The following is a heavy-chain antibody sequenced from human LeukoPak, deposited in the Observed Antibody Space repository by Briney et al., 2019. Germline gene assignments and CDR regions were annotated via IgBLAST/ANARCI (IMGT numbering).Heavy chain of an antibody. CDR1: GGSFSGYY. J-gene: IGHJ4*02. CDR2: INHSGST. CDR3: ATSPVGAADY. Sequence: PLETLSLTCAVYGGSFSGYYWSWIRQPPGKGLEWIGEINHSGSTNYNPSLKSRVTISADTSKNQFSLKLSSVTAADTAVYYCATSPVGAADYWGQGTLVTVSS. V-gene: IGHV4-34*01. D-gene: IGHD2-15*01.